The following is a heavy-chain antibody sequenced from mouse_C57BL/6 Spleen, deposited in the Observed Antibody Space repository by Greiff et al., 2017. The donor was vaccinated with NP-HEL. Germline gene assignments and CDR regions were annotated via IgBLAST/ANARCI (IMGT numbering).Heavy chain of an antibody. J-gene: IGHJ1*03. CDR3: TRWLLHFDV. V-gene: IGHV1-15*01. CDR2: IDPETGGT. CDR1: GYTFTDYE. Sequence: VKLVESGAELVRPGASVTLSCKASGYTFTDYEMHWVKQTPVQGLEWIGAIDPETGGTAYNQKFKGKAILTADKSSSTAYMELRSLTSEDSAVYYCTRWLLHFDVWGTGTTVTVSS. D-gene: IGHD2-3*01.